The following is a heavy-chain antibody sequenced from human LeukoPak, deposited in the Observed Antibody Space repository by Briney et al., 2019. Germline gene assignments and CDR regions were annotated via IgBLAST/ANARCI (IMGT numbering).Heavy chain of an antibody. CDR2: IYTSGST. V-gene: IGHV4-4*07. CDR3: AEYTTAYDAFDI. CDR1: GGSISSYY. J-gene: IGHJ3*02. Sequence: SETLSPTCTVSGGSISSYYWSWIRQPAGKGLEWIGRIYTSGSTNYNPPLKSRVTMSVDTSKNQFSLKLSSVTAADTAVYYCAEYTTAYDAFDIWGQGTMVTVSS. D-gene: IGHD1-1*01.